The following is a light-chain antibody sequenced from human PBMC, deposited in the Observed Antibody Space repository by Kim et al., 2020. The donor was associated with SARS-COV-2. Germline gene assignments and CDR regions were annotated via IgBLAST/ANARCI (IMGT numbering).Light chain of an antibody. CDR1: QSLLHSDGYKY. V-gene: IGKV2-28*01. J-gene: IGKJ2*03. CDR2: LGS. CDR3: MQTLQTPLS. Sequence: DIVMTQSPLSLPVTPGGPASISCRSSQSLLHSDGYKYLDWYLQKPGQSPQLLIYLGSHRASGVPDRFSGSGSGTDFTLKISRVEADDVGVYYCMQTLQTPLSFCQGTKLEI.